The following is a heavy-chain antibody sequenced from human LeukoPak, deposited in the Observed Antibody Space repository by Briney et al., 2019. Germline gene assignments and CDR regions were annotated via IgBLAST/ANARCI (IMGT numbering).Heavy chain of an antibody. V-gene: IGHV3-21*01. D-gene: IGHD1-26*01. CDR1: GFAFSSYA. Sequence: GGSLRLSCAASGFAFSSYAMNWVRQAPGKGLEWVSSISSTGSYIYYADSVEGRFTISRDNAKNSLYLQMNSLRAEDTAVYYCARDQSSGNYFYPFDYWGQGTLVTVSS. CDR3: ARDQSSGNYFYPFDY. CDR2: ISSTGSYI. J-gene: IGHJ4*02.